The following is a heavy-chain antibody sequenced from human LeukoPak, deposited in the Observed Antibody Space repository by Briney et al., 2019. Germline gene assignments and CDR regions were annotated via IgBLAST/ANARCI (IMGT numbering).Heavy chain of an antibody. J-gene: IGHJ4*02. CDR1: GFTVSSNY. V-gene: IGHV3-53*01. CDR2: IYSGGST. D-gene: IGHD1-26*01. CDR3: ARVLVGATEGYFDY. Sequence: GGSLRLSCAASGFTVSSNYMSWVRQAPGKGLEWVSVIYSGGSTYYADSVKGRFTISRDNSKNTLYLQMNSLRAEDTAVYYCARVLVGATEGYFDYWGQGTLVTVSS.